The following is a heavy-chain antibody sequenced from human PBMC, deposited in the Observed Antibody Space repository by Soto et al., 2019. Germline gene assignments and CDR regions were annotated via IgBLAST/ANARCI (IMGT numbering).Heavy chain of an antibody. CDR3: AKSRGGTANGLDV. CDR1: GFSFGDYG. D-gene: IGHD2-15*01. CDR2: ISWKSASI. V-gene: IGHV3-9*01. Sequence: EVQLVESGGDLVQPGRSLRLSWAASGFSFGDYGMHWVRQAPGKGLEWVSGISWKSASIGYADSVKGRFTISRDNAKNLLYLQMNSLSAEDTALYHCAKSRGGTANGLDVWGQGTTVTVSS. J-gene: IGHJ6*02.